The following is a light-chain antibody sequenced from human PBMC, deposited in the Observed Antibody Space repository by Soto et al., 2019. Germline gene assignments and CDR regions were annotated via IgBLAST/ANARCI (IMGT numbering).Light chain of an antibody. V-gene: IGKV3-20*01. J-gene: IGKJ4*01. Sequence: EIVLTQSPGTLSLSPGERATLSCRASQIVSSSHLAWYQQKPGQAPRLLIYGASSRATGIPDRFSGSGSGTDFTLTISRLEPEDFVVYYCQQYGSSPPLTFGGGTKVEIK. CDR1: QIVSSSH. CDR3: QQYGSSPPLT. CDR2: GAS.